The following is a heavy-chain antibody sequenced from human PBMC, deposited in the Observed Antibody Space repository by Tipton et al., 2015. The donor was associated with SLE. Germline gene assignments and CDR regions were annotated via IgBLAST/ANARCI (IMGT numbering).Heavy chain of an antibody. Sequence: TLSLTCTVSGGSISSYYWSWIRQPPGKGLEWIGYIYYSGSTNYNPSLKSRVTISVDTSKNQFSLKLSSVTAADTAVYYCARGNGWSYYYYRMDVWGQGPTVTVS. V-gene: IGHV4-59*01. J-gene: IGHJ6*02. D-gene: IGHD6-19*01. CDR3: ARGNGWSYYYYRMDV. CDR1: GGSISSYY. CDR2: IYYSGST.